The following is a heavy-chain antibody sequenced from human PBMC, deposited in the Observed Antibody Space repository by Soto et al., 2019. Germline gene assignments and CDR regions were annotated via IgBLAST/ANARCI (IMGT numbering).Heavy chain of an antibody. CDR3: ARPGYSSSLDY. CDR2: IFPADSDT. V-gene: IGHV5-51*01. Sequence: GQSLKTASKTSGYRFTTSLIVLARQMPGKGLEWMGIIFPADSDTRYSPSFQGQVTISADKSISIVYLQWSSLKASDTAMYYCARPGYSSSLDYWGQGTLVTVSS. J-gene: IGHJ4*02. CDR1: GYRFTTSL. D-gene: IGHD6-6*01.